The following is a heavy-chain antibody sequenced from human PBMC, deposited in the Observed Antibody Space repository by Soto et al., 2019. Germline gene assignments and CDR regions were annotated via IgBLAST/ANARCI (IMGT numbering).Heavy chain of an antibody. CDR2: ISGGGGST. CDR1: GFTFSNYA. CDR3: AKDTNYDSSGYYHGPFDY. D-gene: IGHD3-22*01. V-gene: IGHV3-23*01. Sequence: GGSLRLSCEASGFTFSNYAMSWVRQAPGKGLEWVSAISGGGGSTYYADSVKGRFTISRDNSKNTLYLQMNSLRAEDTAVYYCAKDTNYDSSGYYHGPFDYWGQGTLVTVSS. J-gene: IGHJ4*02.